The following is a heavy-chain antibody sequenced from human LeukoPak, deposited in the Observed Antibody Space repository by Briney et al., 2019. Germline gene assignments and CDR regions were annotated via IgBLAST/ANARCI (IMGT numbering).Heavy chain of an antibody. D-gene: IGHD2-15*01. J-gene: IGHJ2*01. V-gene: IGHV5-51*01. CDR2: IYPDDSDT. CDR1: GYSFSSYW. Sequence: GESLKISCKGSGYSFSSYWIGWVRQMPGKGLEWMGIIYPDDSDTRYSPSFQGQVSISVDKSISTAYLQWSSLQASDTAMYYCARHLVDWYFDLWGRGTLVTVSS. CDR3: ARHLVDWYFDL.